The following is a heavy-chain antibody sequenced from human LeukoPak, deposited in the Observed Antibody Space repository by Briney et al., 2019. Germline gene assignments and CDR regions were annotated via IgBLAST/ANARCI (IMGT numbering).Heavy chain of an antibody. Sequence: SETLSLTCTASDGSISSNNYYWGRIRQPPGKGLEWIGSVFYSGSSCYNLSLKSRVTISVDTSKNQFSLYLSSVTAADTAVYYCARHDRSGYPPHYFDYWGQGSLVTVSS. CDR1: DGSISSNNYY. D-gene: IGHD3-22*01. CDR2: VFYSGSS. J-gene: IGHJ4*02. V-gene: IGHV4-39*01. CDR3: ARHDRSGYPPHYFDY.